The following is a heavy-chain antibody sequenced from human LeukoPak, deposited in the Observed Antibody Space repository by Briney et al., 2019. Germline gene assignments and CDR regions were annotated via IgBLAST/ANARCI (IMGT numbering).Heavy chain of an antibody. CDR1: GFTFSSYE. J-gene: IGHJ4*02. D-gene: IGHD3-22*01. V-gene: IGHV3-48*03. CDR2: ISSSGSTI. Sequence: GGSLRLSCAASGFTFSSYEMNWVRQAPGKGLEWVSYISSSGSTIYYADSVKGRFTISRDNAKNSLYLQMNSLRAEDTAVYYCAREFGDSSGYSYDYWGQGTLVTVSS. CDR3: AREFGDSSGYSYDY.